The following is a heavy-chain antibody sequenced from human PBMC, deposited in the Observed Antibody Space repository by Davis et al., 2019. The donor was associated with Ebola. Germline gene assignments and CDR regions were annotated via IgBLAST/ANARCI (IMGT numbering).Heavy chain of an antibody. CDR3: ARDYYDSSGYYYGLGGY. D-gene: IGHD3-22*01. CDR2: INPSGGST. J-gene: IGHJ4*02. V-gene: IGHV1-46*03. Sequence: ASVEVSCKASGYTFPSYYMHWVRQAPGQGLEWMGIINPSGGSTSYAQKFQGRVTMTRDTSTSTVYMELSSLRSEDTAVYYCARDYYDSSGYYYGLGGYWGQGTLVTVSS. CDR1: GYTFPSYY.